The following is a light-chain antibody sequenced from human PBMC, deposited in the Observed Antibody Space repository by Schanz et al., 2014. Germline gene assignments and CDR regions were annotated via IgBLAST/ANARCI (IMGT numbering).Light chain of an antibody. Sequence: EIVLTQSPATLSLSPGERATLSCRANQSVSYYLAWYQQKPGQAPRLLIYGAYFRATGIPDRFSGSGSGTDFTLTISRLEPEDFAVYYCHQYGTSSTFGQGTRLDIK. CDR2: GAY. CDR3: HQYGTSST. V-gene: IGKV3-20*01. J-gene: IGKJ5*01. CDR1: QSVSYY.